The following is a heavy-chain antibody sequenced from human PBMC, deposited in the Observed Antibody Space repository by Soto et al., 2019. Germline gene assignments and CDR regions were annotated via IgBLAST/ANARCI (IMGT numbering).Heavy chain of an antibody. CDR2: IIPIFGTA. CDR3: ARGPREKSSFLDRLYAAFDI. Sequence: GASVKVSCKASGGTSSSYAISWVRQAPGQGLEWMGGIIPIFGTANYAQKFQGRVTITADESTSTAYMELSSLRSEDTAVYYCARGPREKSSFLDRLYAAFDIWGQGTMVTVSS. CDR1: GGTSSSYA. D-gene: IGHD3-3*02. V-gene: IGHV1-69*13. J-gene: IGHJ3*02.